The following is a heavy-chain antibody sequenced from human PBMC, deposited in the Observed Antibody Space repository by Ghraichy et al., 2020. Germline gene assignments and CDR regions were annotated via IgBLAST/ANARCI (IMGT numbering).Heavy chain of an antibody. Sequence: GGSLRLSCAGSGFTFISYDMNWVRQAPGKGLEWVSYISSSSSYIYYADSVEGRFTISRDNDKNSLFLQMNSLRAEDTAVYYCARDPGYCSGGRCFGDAFDIWGQGTMVTVSS. CDR1: GFTFISYD. V-gene: IGHV3-21*01. CDR3: ARDPGYCSGGRCFGDAFDI. J-gene: IGHJ3*02. D-gene: IGHD2-15*01. CDR2: ISSSSSYI.